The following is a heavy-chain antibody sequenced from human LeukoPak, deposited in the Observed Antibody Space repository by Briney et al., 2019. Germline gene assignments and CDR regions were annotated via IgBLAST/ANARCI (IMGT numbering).Heavy chain of an antibody. V-gene: IGHV3-21*01. Sequence: KSGGSLRLSCAASGFTFSSYWMSWVRQAPGKGLEWVSSISSSSSYIYYADSVKGRFTISRDNAKNSLYLQMNSLRAEDTAVYYCARVAVGYSYGRHYFDYWGQGTLVTVSS. CDR3: ARVAVGYSYGRHYFDY. CDR1: GFTFSSYW. D-gene: IGHD5-18*01. CDR2: ISSSSSYI. J-gene: IGHJ4*02.